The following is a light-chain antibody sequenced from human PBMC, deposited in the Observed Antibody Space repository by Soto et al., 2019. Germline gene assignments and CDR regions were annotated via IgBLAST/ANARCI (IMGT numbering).Light chain of an antibody. J-gene: IGLJ1*01. CDR3: QSYDSSLSGRYV. CDR1: SSNIGAGYD. V-gene: IGLV1-40*01. CDR2: GNS. Sequence: QYVLTQPPSVSGAPGQRVTISCTGSSSNIGAGYDVHWYQQLPGTAPKLLIYGNSNRPSGVPDRFSGSKSGTSASLAITGLQAEDEADYYCQSYDSSLSGRYVFGTGTKLTVL.